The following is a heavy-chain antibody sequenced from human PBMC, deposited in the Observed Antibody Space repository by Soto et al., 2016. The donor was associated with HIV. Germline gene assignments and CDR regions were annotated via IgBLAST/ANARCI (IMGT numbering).Heavy chain of an antibody. CDR2: ISWNSGTI. J-gene: IGHJ4*02. CDR3: AKARGYYYDHYYFEY. D-gene: IGHD3-22*01. Sequence: EVQLVESGGGLVQPGRSLRLSCAASGFTFDDYAMHWVWQAPGKGLEWVSGISWNSGTIGYADSVKGRFTISRDNAKKSLYLQMNSLRAEDMALYYCAKARGYYYDHYYFEYWGQGTLVTVSS. V-gene: IGHV3-9*03. CDR1: GFTFDDYA.